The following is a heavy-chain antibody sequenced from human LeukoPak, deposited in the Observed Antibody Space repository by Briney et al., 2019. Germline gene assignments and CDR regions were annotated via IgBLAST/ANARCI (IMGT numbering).Heavy chain of an antibody. CDR1: GYTFTSYD. V-gene: IGHV1-8*03. CDR2: MNPNSGNT. Sequence: ASVKVSCKASGYTFTSYDINWVRQATGQGLEWMGWMNPNSGNTGYAQKFQGRVTITRNTSISTAYMELSSLRSEDTAVYYCARDTGFTMVRGVTWTSLFEPDYWGQGTLVTVSS. D-gene: IGHD3-10*01. CDR3: ARDTGFTMVRGVTWTSLFEPDY. J-gene: IGHJ4*02.